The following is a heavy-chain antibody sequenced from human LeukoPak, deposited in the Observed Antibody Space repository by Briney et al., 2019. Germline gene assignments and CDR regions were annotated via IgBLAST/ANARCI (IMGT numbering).Heavy chain of an antibody. D-gene: IGHD5-12*01. CDR1: GFTFDDYG. V-gene: IGHV3-20*04. Sequence: GGSLRLSCAASGFTFDDYGMSWVRQAPGKGLEWVSGIDRNGDSTGYADSVEGRFTISRDNAKNSLYLQMDSLRAEDTALYYCAKGRVAMEYYYYYGMDVWGQGTTVTVSS. CDR2: IDRNGDST. J-gene: IGHJ6*02. CDR3: AKGRVAMEYYYYYGMDV.